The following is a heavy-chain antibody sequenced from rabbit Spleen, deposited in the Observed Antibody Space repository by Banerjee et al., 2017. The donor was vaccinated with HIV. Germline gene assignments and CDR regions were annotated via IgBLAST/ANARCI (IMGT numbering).Heavy chain of an antibody. D-gene: IGHD4-1*01. CDR3: VREVAGKFNL. CDR2: IDPIFGIT. J-gene: IGHJ4*01. V-gene: IGHV1S7*01. CDR1: GFDFSRYY. Sequence: QLKESGGGLVQPGGSLKLSCKASGFDFSRYYMSWVRQAPGKGLEWIGDIDPIFGITVYASWVNGRFTISSHNAQNTLYLQLNSLTAADTATYFCVREVAGKFNLWGQGTLVTVS.